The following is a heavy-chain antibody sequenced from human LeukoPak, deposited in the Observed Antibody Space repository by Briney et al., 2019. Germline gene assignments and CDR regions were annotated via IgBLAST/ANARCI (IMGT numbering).Heavy chain of an antibody. J-gene: IGHJ5*02. CDR2: IIPIFGTA. Sequence: SVKVSCKASGGTFSSYAISWVRQAPGQGLEWMGGIIPIFGTANYAQKFQGRVTITADESTSTVCMELSSLRSEDTAVYYCARGYVDIVATIVSWFDPWGQGTLVTVSS. CDR1: GGTFSSYA. CDR3: ARGYVDIVATIVSWFDP. D-gene: IGHD5-12*01. V-gene: IGHV1-69*13.